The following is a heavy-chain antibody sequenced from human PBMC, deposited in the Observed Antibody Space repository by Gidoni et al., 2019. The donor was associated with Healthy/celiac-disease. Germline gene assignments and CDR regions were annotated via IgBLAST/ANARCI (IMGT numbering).Heavy chain of an antibody. CDR1: GFTFGSYA. CDR2: ISYDGSNK. D-gene: IGHD3-16*01. Sequence: QVQLVESGGGVVQPGRSLRLSCAASGFTFGSYAMHWVRQAPGKGLEWVAVISYDGSNKYYADSVKGRFTISRDNSKNTLYLQMNSLRAEDTAVYYCARGLFYDGPGGGYFQHWGQGTLVTVSS. V-gene: IGHV3-30-3*01. CDR3: ARGLFYDGPGGGYFQH. J-gene: IGHJ1*01.